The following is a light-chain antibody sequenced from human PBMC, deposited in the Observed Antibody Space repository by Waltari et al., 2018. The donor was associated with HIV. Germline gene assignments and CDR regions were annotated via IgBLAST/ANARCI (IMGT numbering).Light chain of an antibody. CDR1: QGTRIY. Sequence: DIQLTQSPSFLSASVGDRVTITCRASQGTRIYLAWYQQRPGKAPNLLIYEASTLQSDVPSRFSGGGSGTEFTLTISSLHPEDFATYYCQQINSYPITFGQGTRLENK. CDR2: EAS. V-gene: IGKV1-9*01. J-gene: IGKJ5*01. CDR3: QQINSYPIT.